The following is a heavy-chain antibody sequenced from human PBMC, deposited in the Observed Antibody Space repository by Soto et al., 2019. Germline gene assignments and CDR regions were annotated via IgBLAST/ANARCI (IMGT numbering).Heavy chain of an antibody. V-gene: IGHV4-30-4*01. J-gene: IGHJ6*02. CDR2: IYYSGST. D-gene: IGHD3-10*01. CDR1: GGSISSGDYY. Sequence: SETLSLTCTVSGGSISSGDYYWSWIRQPPGKGLEWIGYIYYSGSTYYNPSLKSRVTISVDTSKNQFSLKLSSVTAADTAVYYCARGYYYGSGSYRYYYYGMDVWGQGTTVTVSS. CDR3: ARGYYYGSGSYRYYYYGMDV.